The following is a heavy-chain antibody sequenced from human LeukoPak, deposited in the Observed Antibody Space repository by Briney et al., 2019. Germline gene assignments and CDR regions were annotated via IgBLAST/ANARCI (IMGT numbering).Heavy chain of an antibody. J-gene: IGHJ3*02. CDR2: ISSSSSTI. Sequence: GGSLRLSCAASGFTFSNAWMSWVRQAPGKGLEWVSYISSSSSTIYYADSVKGRFTISRDNSKNTLYLQMNSLRAEDTAVYYCARGGCYLSAFDIWGQGTMVTVSS. CDR3: ARGGCYLSAFDI. V-gene: IGHV3-48*01. D-gene: IGHD1-26*01. CDR1: GFTFSNAW.